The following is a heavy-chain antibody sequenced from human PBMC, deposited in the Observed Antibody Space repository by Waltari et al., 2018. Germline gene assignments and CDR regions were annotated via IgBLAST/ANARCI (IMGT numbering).Heavy chain of an antibody. CDR2: SSSSGNTK. CDR1: GCCFGSYE. CDR3: ARVRVVMGEGVY. J-gene: IGHJ4*02. Sequence: EVRLVVSGGNLVQPGGCRMFACAASGCCFGSYEMNWVCQAPGRWLEWVSYSSSSGNTKYYADSVKGRFTISRDNAKNSLYLQMNSLRADDTAVYYCARVRVVMGEGVYWGQGTLVTVSS. V-gene: IGHV3-48*03. D-gene: IGHD2-15*01.